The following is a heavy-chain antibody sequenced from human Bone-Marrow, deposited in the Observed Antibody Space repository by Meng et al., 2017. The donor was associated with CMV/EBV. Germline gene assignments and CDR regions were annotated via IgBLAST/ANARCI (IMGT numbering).Heavy chain of an antibody. V-gene: IGHV3-21*01. CDR3: AKSFRHYCSSTSCNDAFDI. CDR1: GFTFSSYS. CDR2: ISSSSSYI. D-gene: IGHD2-2*01. J-gene: IGHJ3*02. Sequence: GESLKISCAASGFTFSSYSMNWVRQAPGKGLEWVSSISSSSSYIYYADSVKGRFTISRDNAKNSLYLQTNSLRAEDTAVYYCAKSFRHYCSSTSCNDAFDIWGQGTMVTVSS.